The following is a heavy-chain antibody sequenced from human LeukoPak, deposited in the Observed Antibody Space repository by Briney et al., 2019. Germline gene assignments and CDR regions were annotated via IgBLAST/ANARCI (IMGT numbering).Heavy chain of an antibody. CDR3: ARSGNAGPGWLRYYFDF. Sequence: GRSLRLSCAASGFTFSSYGMHWVRQAPGKGLEWVAVVSDDGTDKYYADSVKGRLTISRDNSRNTLYLQMSGLRVDDTAVYYCARSGNAGPGWLRYYFDFWGQGTLVTVSS. CDR2: VSDDGTDK. CDR1: GFTFSSYG. D-gene: IGHD5-12*01. V-gene: IGHV3-30*03. J-gene: IGHJ4*02.